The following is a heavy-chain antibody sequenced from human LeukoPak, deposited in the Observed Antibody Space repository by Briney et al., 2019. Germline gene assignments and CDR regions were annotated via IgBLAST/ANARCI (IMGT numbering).Heavy chain of an antibody. J-gene: IGHJ5*02. Sequence: SETLSLTCAVYGGSFSGYYWSWIRQPPGKGLEWIGEINHSGSTNYNPSLKSRVTISVDTSKNQFSLKLSSVTAADTAVYYCARVPHFGDYGWFDPWGQGTLVTVSS. CDR3: ARVPHFGDYGWFDP. V-gene: IGHV4-34*01. CDR2: INHSGST. CDR1: GGSFSGYY. D-gene: IGHD4-17*01.